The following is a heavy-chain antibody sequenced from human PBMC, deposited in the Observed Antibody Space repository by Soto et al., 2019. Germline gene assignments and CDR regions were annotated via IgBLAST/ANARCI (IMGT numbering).Heavy chain of an antibody. Sequence: SCKASGGTFSSYTISWVRQAPGQGLEWMGRIIPILGIANYAQKFQGRVTITADKSTSTAYMELSSLRSEDTAVYYCARSPPLYDFWSGTIDYWGQGTLVTVSS. CDR2: IIPILGIA. D-gene: IGHD3-3*01. CDR1: GGTFSSYT. J-gene: IGHJ4*02. V-gene: IGHV1-69*02. CDR3: ARSPPLYDFWSGTIDY.